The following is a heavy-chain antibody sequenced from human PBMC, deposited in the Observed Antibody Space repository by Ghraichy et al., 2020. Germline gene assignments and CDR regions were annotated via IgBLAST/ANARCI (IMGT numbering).Heavy chain of an antibody. Sequence: SETLSLTCTVSGGSIGSYYLSWIRQPPGKGPEWIGFIYYTGSTSYNPSLKSRATISQDTSKSQFSLKLSAVTAADTALYYCARDRGGNSGSYYYGMDVWGQGTTVTVSS. CDR1: GGSIGSYY. CDR2: IYYTGST. D-gene: IGHD4-23*01. CDR3: ARDRGGNSGSYYYGMDV. J-gene: IGHJ6*02. V-gene: IGHV4-59*01.